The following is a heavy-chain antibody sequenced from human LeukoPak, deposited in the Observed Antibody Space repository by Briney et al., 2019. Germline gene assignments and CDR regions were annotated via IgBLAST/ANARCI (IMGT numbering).Heavy chain of an antibody. V-gene: IGHV3-7*03. CDR2: IKQGGSES. CDR1: GFTFDSYW. J-gene: IGHJ4*02. Sequence: GGSLRLSCAASGFTFDSYWMTWVRQVPGKGLEWVANIKQGGSESYYVYSVKGRFTISRDNAKSSVYLQMDSLRVEDTAVYYCARVGAWELQRVFDYWGQGTLVTVSS. D-gene: IGHD1-26*01. CDR3: ARVGAWELQRVFDY.